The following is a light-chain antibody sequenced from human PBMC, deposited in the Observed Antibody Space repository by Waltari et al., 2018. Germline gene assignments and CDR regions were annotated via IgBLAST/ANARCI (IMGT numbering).Light chain of an antibody. Sequence: DIVMTQSPLSLPVTPGEPASISCRSSQSLLYSNGYNYLDWYLQKPGQSPQLLIYLASHRASGVPDRFSGSGSGTDFTLKISRVEAEDVGIYYCIQARQTPDTFGQGTKLEIK. J-gene: IGKJ2*01. CDR2: LAS. V-gene: IGKV2-28*01. CDR3: IQARQTPDT. CDR1: QSLLYSNGYNY.